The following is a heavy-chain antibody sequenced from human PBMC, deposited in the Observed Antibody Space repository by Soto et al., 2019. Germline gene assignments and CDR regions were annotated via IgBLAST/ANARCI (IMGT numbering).Heavy chain of an antibody. V-gene: IGHV1-18*01. D-gene: IGHD2-2*01. Sequence: HVQLVQSGGELKKPGASVKVSCNTSGYTFNTYFITWVRQAPGQGLEWMGWISPHNGNTNYAEKFQGRVTMTTDTITNTAYMKLRNLRIDDTAVYYCARDTSNSLDYWGQGTLVTVSS. J-gene: IGHJ4*02. CDR3: ARDTSNSLDY. CDR2: ISPHNGNT. CDR1: GYTFNTYF.